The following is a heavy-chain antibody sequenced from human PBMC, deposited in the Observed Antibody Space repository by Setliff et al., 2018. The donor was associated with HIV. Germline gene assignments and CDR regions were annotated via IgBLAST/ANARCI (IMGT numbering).Heavy chain of an antibody. CDR1: GYTFTNYA. CDR3: ARGDYGSGSYYPYYFYYGMDV. Sequence: ASVKVSCKASGYTFTNYAMHWVRQAPGQRLEWMGWINAGNGDTKYSQKFQGRVTITADESTSTAYMELSSLRSEDTAVYYCARGDYGSGSYYPYYFYYGMDVWGQGTTVTVSS. CDR2: INAGNGDT. D-gene: IGHD3-10*01. J-gene: IGHJ6*02. V-gene: IGHV1-3*01.